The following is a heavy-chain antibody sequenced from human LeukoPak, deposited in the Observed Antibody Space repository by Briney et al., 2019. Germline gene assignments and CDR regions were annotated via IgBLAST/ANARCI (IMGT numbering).Heavy chain of an antibody. CDR3: ARHGLWFGEAVWYFDL. Sequence: SETLSLTCTVSGGSISSYYWSWIRQPPGKGLEWIGYIYYSGSTNYNPSLKSRVTISVDTSKNQFSLKLSSMTAADTAVYYCARHGLWFGEAVWYFDLWGRGTLVTVSS. CDR1: GGSISSYY. D-gene: IGHD3-10*01. CDR2: IYYSGST. J-gene: IGHJ2*01. V-gene: IGHV4-59*08.